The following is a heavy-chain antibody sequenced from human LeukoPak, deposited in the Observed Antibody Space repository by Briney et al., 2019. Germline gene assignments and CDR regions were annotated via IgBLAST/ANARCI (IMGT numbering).Heavy chain of an antibody. CDR3: ARGSSSSSLPADY. J-gene: IGHJ4*02. Sequence: PGGSLRLSCAASGFTFSSYSMSWVRQAPGKGLEWVSSISSSSSYIYYADSVKGRFTISRDNAKNSLYLQMNSLRAEDTAVYYCARGSSSSSLPADYWGQGTLVTVSS. CDR2: ISSSSSYI. V-gene: IGHV3-21*01. D-gene: IGHD6-6*01. CDR1: GFTFSSYS.